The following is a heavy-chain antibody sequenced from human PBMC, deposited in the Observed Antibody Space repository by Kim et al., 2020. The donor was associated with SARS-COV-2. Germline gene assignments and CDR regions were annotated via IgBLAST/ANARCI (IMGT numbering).Heavy chain of an antibody. V-gene: IGHV3-23*03. CDR3: AKDLGTEHRDYDLWTGYKSYYYSRMDV. CDR2: IYSGGSIT. Sequence: GGSLRLSCAASGFTFSSYAMSWVRQAPGKGLEWVSVIYSGGSITYYADSVKGRFTIYRDKSKNTPYLQMNSLRAEDTAVYYCAKDLGTEHRDYDLWTGYKSYYYSRMDVWGQGTTVTVSS. J-gene: IGHJ6*02. D-gene: IGHD3-3*01. CDR1: GFTFSSYA.